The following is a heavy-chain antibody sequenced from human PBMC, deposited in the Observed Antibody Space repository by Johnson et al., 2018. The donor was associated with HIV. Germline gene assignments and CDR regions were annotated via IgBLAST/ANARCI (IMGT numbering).Heavy chain of an antibody. CDR1: GFTFDDYA. D-gene: IGHD6-13*01. J-gene: IGHJ3*02. CDR3: AKDRDLAAAGTDAFDI. V-gene: IGHV3-9*01. Sequence: DVQLVESWGGLVQPGRSLRLSCAASGFTFDDYAMHWVRHAPGKGLEWVSGISWNSGSIGYADSVKGRFTISRDNAKNSLYLQMNSLRAEDTALYYCAKDRDLAAAGTDAFDIWGQGTMVTVSS. CDR2: ISWNSGSI.